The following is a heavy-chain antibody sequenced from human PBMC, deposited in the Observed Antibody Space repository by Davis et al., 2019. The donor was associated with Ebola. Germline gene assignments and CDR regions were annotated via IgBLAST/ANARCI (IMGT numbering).Heavy chain of an antibody. CDR2: IYYSGST. J-gene: IGHJ6*02. Sequence: MPGGFLRLSCTVSGGSISSYYWSWIRQPPGKGLEWIGYIYYSGSTIYNPSLKSRVTISVDTSKNQFSLKLSSVTAADTAVYYCARVTGTTGMDVWGQGTTVTVSS. V-gene: IGHV4-59*08. CDR3: ARVTGTTGMDV. D-gene: IGHD1-7*01. CDR1: GGSISSYY.